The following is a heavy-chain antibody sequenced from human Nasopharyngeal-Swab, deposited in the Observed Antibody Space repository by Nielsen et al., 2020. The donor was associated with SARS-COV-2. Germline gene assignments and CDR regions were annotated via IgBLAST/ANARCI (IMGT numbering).Heavy chain of an antibody. CDR3: ARVDSPGSTSNWFDP. CDR2: IYPADSET. CDR1: GYSFTNYW. V-gene: IGHV5-51*04. J-gene: IGHJ5*02. D-gene: IGHD3-10*01. Sequence: GESLKISCQASGYSFTNYWIGWVRQKPDKGLEWMAIIYPADSETRYNPSFQGQVTISADNLISTTYLQWNSLAASDTAMYYCARVDSPGSTSNWFDPWGQGTLVTVSS.